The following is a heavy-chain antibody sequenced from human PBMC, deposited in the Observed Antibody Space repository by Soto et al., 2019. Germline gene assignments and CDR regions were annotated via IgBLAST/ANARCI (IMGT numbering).Heavy chain of an antibody. J-gene: IGHJ4*02. CDR1: GGSISSGGYY. CDR2: IYYSGST. Sequence: SETLSLTCTVSGGSISSGGYYWSWIRQHPGKGLEWIGYIYYSGSTYYNPSLKSRVTISVDTSKNQFSLKLSSVTAADTAVYYCARASPHVTPPFDFDYWGQGTLVTVSS. CDR3: ARASPHVTPPFDFDY. D-gene: IGHD4-4*01. V-gene: IGHV4-31*03.